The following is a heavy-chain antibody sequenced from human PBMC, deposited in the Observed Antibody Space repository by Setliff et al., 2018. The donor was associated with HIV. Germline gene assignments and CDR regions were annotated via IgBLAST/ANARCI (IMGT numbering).Heavy chain of an antibody. D-gene: IGHD5-18*01. J-gene: IGHJ4*02. V-gene: IGHV4-59*08. CDR1: GASINSHY. CDR3: ARHARYGVFL. CDR2: VFYTGTT. Sequence: PSETLSLTCSVSGASINSHYWSWVRQPPGKGLEWIGYVFYTGTTTYNTSLKSRVTISVDRSQNQFFLKLKSVTATDTAVYYCARHARYGVFLWGQGSQVTVSS.